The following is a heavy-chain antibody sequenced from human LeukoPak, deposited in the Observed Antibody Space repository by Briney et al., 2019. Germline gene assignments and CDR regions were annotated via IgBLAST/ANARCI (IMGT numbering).Heavy chain of an antibody. CDR1: GFTVSSNY. Sequence: GGSLRLSCAASGFTVSSNYMSWVRQAPGKGLEWVSVIYSGGSTYYADSVKGRFTISRDNSKNTLYLQMNSLRAGNTAIYYCAKVASNSGKGGAFDIWGQGTMVTVSS. D-gene: IGHD6-19*01. CDR3: AKVASNSGKGGAFDI. V-gene: IGHV3-53*01. CDR2: IYSGGST. J-gene: IGHJ3*02.